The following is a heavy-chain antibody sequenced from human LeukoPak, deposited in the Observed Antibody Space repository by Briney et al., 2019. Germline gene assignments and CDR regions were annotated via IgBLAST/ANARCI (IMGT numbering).Heavy chain of an antibody. J-gene: IGHJ4*02. V-gene: IGHV1-18*01. D-gene: IGHD5-18*01. CDR1: GYTFTIYD. Sequence: AAVTVTFKSSGYTFTIYDINRGRQAPAQGQEWVGCTSAYSGNTNYAHKLQGRVIMTIDIYTSTAYIELRMRRSDDTAVYYCAIGYSYATAFDYWGQGTLVTVSS. CDR2: TSAYSGNT. CDR3: AIGYSYATAFDY.